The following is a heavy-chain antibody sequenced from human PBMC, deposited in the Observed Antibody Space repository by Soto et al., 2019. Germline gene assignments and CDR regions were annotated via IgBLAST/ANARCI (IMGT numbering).Heavy chain of an antibody. V-gene: IGHV4-59*08. Sequence: SETLSLTCTVSGGSISSYYWSWIRQPPGKGLEWIGYIYYSGSTNYNPSLKSRVTISVDTSKNQFSLKLSSVTAADTAVYYCARLKGGYSGYELDYWGQGTLVTVSS. CDR1: GGSISSYY. CDR2: IYYSGST. J-gene: IGHJ4*02. CDR3: ARLKGGYSGYELDY. D-gene: IGHD5-12*01.